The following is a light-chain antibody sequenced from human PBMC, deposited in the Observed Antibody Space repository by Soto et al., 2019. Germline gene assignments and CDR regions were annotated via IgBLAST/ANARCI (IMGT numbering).Light chain of an antibody. Sequence: YELTQPPSVSVSPGQTASITCSGDKLGDKYACWYQQKPGQSPVLVIYQDTKRPSGIPERFSGSNSGNTATLTISGTQAMDEADYYCQAWDSSTVVFGGGTKLTV. J-gene: IGLJ2*01. CDR3: QAWDSSTVV. V-gene: IGLV3-1*01. CDR2: QDT. CDR1: KLGDKY.